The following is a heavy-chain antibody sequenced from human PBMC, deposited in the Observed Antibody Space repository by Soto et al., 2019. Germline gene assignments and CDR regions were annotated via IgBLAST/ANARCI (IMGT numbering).Heavy chain of an antibody. CDR1: GFTFSSYA. V-gene: IGHV3-64D*06. D-gene: IGHD5-12*01. CDR3: VKSRGGNNFAFFD. J-gene: IGHJ4*02. CDR2: IRGNGDPP. Sequence: GGSLRLSCAASGFTFSSYAMHWVRQAPGKGLEYVSGIRGNGDPPFYADSVKGRFTISRDNSKNTLYLQMSSLGADDTAVYYCVKSRGGNNFAFFDWGQGALVTVSS.